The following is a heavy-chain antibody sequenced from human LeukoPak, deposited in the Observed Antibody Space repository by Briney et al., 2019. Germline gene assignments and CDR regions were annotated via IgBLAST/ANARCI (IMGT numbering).Heavy chain of an antibody. CDR2: IYDSGST. CDR3: ARGTSIFGYYFDY. Sequence: PSETLSLTCTVSGGSIRSSYYYWGWIRQPPGKGLEWIGSIYDSGSTYYNPSLKSRVTISVDTSKNQFSLKLSSVTAADTAVYYCARGTSIFGYYFDYWGQGTLVTVSS. J-gene: IGHJ4*02. D-gene: IGHD3-10*01. CDR1: GGSIRSSYYY. V-gene: IGHV4-39*07.